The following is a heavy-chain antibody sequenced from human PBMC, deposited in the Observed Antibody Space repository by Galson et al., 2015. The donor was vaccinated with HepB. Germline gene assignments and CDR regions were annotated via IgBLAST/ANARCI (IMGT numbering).Heavy chain of an antibody. V-gene: IGHV3-23*01. CDR3: AKDRSSGWSYWYFDL. CDR2: ISGSGGST. D-gene: IGHD6-19*01. CDR1: GFTFSSYA. J-gene: IGHJ2*01. Sequence: SLRLSCAASGFTFSSYAMSWVRQAPGKGLEWVSAISGSGGSTYYADSVKGRFTISRDNSKNTLYLRMNSLRAEDTAVYYCAKDRSSGWSYWYFDLWGRGTLVTVSS.